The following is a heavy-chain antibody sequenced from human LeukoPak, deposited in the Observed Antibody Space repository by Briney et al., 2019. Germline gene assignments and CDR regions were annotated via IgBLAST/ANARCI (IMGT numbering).Heavy chain of an antibody. CDR2: ISGDGGST. V-gene: IGHV3-43*02. CDR3: AKDWALAPDFWSGYYDDY. D-gene: IGHD3-3*01. J-gene: IGHJ4*02. Sequence: PGGSLRLSCAASGFTFDDYAMYWVRQAPGQGLEWVSLISGDGGSTYYADSVKGRFTISRDNSKNSLYLQMNSLRTEDTALYYCAKDWALAPDFWSGYYDDYWGQGTLVTVSS. CDR1: GFTFDDYA.